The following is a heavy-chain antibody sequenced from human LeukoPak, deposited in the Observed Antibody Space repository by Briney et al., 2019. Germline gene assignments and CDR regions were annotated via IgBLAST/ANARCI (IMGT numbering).Heavy chain of an antibody. D-gene: IGHD6-13*01. V-gene: IGHV3-53*01. CDR1: GFTVSDNY. CDR3: ARDAPQVPAAGVLAS. J-gene: IGHJ5*02. CDR2: MYSRGDT. Sequence: TGGSLRLSCAASGFTVSDNYMSWVRQAPGKGLEWVSVMYSRGDTYYANPVKGRFTFSRDISKNTLYLQMNGLRTEDTAMYYCARDAPQVPAAGVLASWGQGTLVIVSS.